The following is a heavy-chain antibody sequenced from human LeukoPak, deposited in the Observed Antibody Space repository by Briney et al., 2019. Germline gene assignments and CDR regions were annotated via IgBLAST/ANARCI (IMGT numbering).Heavy chain of an antibody. V-gene: IGHV3-7*01. CDR1: GFAFSTDW. D-gene: IGHD4-11*01. CDR2: IKQDGSET. CDR3: ARASSSKNVQNVDV. Sequence: GGALRLSCAASGFAFSTDWMIWGRQTPGEGREWWASIKQDGSETHYVDSVKGRVTISRDNTKNSLYLHMNSLRAEDTAIYYCARASSSKNVQNVDVWGRGTTVTVSS. J-gene: IGHJ6*02.